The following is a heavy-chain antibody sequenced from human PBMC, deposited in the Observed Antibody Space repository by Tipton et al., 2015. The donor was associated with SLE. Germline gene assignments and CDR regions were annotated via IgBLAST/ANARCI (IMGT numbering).Heavy chain of an antibody. J-gene: IGHJ6*02. CDR2: IYYSGST. Sequence: LRLSCTVSGGSISSSRYYWGWIRQPPGKGLEWIGYIYYSGSTNYNPSLKSRITISLDTSKNQFSLKLNSVTAADTAVYYCARDLASYYGVDVWGQGTTVTVSS. CDR1: GGSISSSRYY. D-gene: IGHD3-3*02. CDR3: ARDLASYYGVDV. V-gene: IGHV4-61*01.